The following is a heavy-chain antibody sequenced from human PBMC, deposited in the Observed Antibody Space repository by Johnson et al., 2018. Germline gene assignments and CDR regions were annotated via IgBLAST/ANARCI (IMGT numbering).Heavy chain of an antibody. CDR1: GFTFSSYA. D-gene: IGHD3-3*01. CDR3: AKDSIGGWSDGSCYHYGGDV. CDR2: ISGSGADT. V-gene: IGHV3-23*04. Sequence: VQLVESGGGSEQPGGFLRLSCAVSGFTFSSYAMSWVRQAPRKGLELVASISGSGADTYSADSVKGRFTISRDNSKNTVYLQMNSRRAEDTAVYYCAKDSIGGWSDGSCYHYGGDVWGQGTTVTVSS. J-gene: IGHJ6*02.